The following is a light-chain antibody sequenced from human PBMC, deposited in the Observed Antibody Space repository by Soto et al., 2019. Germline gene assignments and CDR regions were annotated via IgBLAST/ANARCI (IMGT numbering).Light chain of an antibody. J-gene: IGKJ4*01. CDR3: QKYNNWPPLT. CDR2: GAS. Sequence: EIVMTQSPATLSVSPGERATLSCRASQSVSSNLAWYQQKPDQAPRLLIYGASTRATGIPARFSGSGSGTEFTLTISSLQSEDFAVYYCQKYNNWPPLTFGGGTKVEIK. V-gene: IGKV3D-15*01. CDR1: QSVSSN.